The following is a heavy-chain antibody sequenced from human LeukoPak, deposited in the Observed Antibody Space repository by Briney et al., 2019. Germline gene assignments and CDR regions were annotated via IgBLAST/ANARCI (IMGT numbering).Heavy chain of an antibody. V-gene: IGHV1-2*02. CDR1: GYTFTGYY. CDR3: ARLESTKYYDFWSSYERGLTDY. Sequence: GASVKVSCKASGYTFTGYYMHWVRQAPGQGLEWMGWINPNSGGTNYAQKFQGRVTMTRDTSISTAYMELSRLRSDDTAVYYCARLESTKYYDFWSSYERGLTDYWGQGTLVTVSS. CDR2: INPNSGGT. J-gene: IGHJ4*02. D-gene: IGHD3-3*01.